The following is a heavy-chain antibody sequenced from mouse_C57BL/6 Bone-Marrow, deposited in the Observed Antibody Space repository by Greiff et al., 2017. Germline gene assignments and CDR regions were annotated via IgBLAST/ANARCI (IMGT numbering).Heavy chain of an antibody. CDR3: TGGGSSFAY. CDR2: IRLKSDNYAT. Sequence: DVKLVESGGGLVQPGGSMKLSCVASGFTFSNYWMNWVRQSPEKGLEWVAQIRLKSDNYATHYAESVKGRFTISRDDSKSSVYLQMNNLRAEDTGIYYCTGGGSSFAYWGQGTLVTVSA. J-gene: IGHJ3*01. CDR1: GFTFSNYW. V-gene: IGHV6-3*01.